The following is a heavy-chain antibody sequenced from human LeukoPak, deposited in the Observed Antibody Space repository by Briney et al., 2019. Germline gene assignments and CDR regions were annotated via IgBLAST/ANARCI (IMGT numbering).Heavy chain of an antibody. Sequence: AASVKVSCKASGYTFTGYYMHWVRQAPGQGLEWMCWIDPNSGGPNYAQNFQGRVTMTRDPSISTACMELSGLTSDDTAVYYCAREGSAGGTGDYWGQGTLVTVSS. CDR1: GYTFTGYY. CDR2: IDPNSGGP. CDR3: AREGSAGGTGDY. V-gene: IGHV1-2*02. J-gene: IGHJ4*02. D-gene: IGHD6-13*01.